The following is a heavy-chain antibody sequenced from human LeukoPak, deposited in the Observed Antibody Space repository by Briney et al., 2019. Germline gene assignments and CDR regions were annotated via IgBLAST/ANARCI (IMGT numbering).Heavy chain of an antibody. D-gene: IGHD5-18*01. V-gene: IGHV3-7*01. CDR2: TNPDGNKK. CDR3: ARDLAYSRLDY. CDR1: GLTFSSSW. J-gene: IGHJ4*02. Sequence: GGSLRLSCAVSGLTFSSSWMDWVRQAPGKGLEWVASTNPDGNKKYSADSVKGRFTISRDNAENSLYLQMNSLRVEDTAFYYCARDLAYSRLDYWGQGMLVTVSS.